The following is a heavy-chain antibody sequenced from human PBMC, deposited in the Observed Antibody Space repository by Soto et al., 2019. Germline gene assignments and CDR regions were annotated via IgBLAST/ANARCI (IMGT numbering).Heavy chain of an antibody. CDR2: ISSSSFSI. D-gene: IGHD6-6*01. Sequence: GGSLRLSCAASGFTFSSYSMNWVRQAPGKGLEWVSSISSSSFSINYADSVKGRFSISRDNAQNSLHLQMNNLRAEDTAVYYGARNESSNIYGMDVWGQGTTVTVSS. CDR1: GFTFSSYS. J-gene: IGHJ6*02. V-gene: IGHV3-21*01. CDR3: ARNESSNIYGMDV.